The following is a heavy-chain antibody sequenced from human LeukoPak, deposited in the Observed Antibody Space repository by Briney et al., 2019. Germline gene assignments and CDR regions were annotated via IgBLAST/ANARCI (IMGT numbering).Heavy chain of an antibody. V-gene: IGHV1-2*02. CDR1: GYTFTGHY. CDR3: ASEHGYGGFDP. J-gene: IGHJ5*02. D-gene: IGHD5-12*01. CDR2: INPNSVGT. Sequence: GASVKVSSKASGYTFTGHYMHWVRQAPGQGLEWMGWINPNSVGTNYAQKFQGRVTMTRDTSISTAYMELSRPRSDDTAVYYCASEHGYGGFDPWGQGTLVTVSS.